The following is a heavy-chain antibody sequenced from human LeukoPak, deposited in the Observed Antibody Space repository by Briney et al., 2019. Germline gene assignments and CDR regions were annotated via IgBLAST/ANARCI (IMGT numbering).Heavy chain of an antibody. V-gene: IGHV4-34*01. Sequence: PSETLSLTCAVYGGSFSGYYWSWIRQPPGKGLEWIGEINHSGSTNYNPSLKSRVTISVDTSKNQFSLKLSSVTAADTAVYYCASLSRRGYSGPRPDYWGRGTLVTVSS. CDR1: GGSFSGYY. J-gene: IGHJ4*02. D-gene: IGHD5-12*01. CDR2: INHSGST. CDR3: ASLSRRGYSGPRPDY.